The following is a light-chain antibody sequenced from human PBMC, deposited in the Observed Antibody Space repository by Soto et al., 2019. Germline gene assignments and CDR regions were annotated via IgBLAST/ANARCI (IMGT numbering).Light chain of an antibody. CDR3: QQGSTTPIT. V-gene: IGKV1-39*01. CDR2: SAF. Sequence: DIQMTQSPSSLSASIGDRVTITCRASQNIGSFLNWYQQKPGEAPRLLVYSAFRIQCVVPSRFNASGSGTDFTLSISSLQSEDFSTYYCQQGSTTPITFGLGTRLEIK. CDR1: QNIGSF. J-gene: IGKJ5*01.